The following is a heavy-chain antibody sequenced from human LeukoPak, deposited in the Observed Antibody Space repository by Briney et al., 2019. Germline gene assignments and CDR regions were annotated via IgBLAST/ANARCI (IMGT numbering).Heavy chain of an antibody. J-gene: IGHJ4*02. CDR2: ISYDGSNK. D-gene: IGHD3-9*01. Sequence: QSGGSLRLSCAASGFTFSSYAMHWVRQAPGKGLEWVAVISYDGSNKYYAYSVKGRFTISSDNSKNTLYLQMNRLRAEDTAVYYCARGVLRYFDWLSPPFDYWGQGTLVTVSS. V-gene: IGHV3-30*04. CDR3: ARGVLRYFDWLSPPFDY. CDR1: GFTFSSYA.